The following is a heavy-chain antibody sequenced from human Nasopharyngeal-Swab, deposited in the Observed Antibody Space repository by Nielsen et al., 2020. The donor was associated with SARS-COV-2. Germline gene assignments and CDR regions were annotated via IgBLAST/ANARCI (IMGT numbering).Heavy chain of an antibody. J-gene: IGHJ3*02. V-gene: IGHV3-30-3*01. CDR2: MSYDGSNK. D-gene: IGHD6-13*01. CDR1: GFTFSSYA. CDR3: ARARPRLSRSIAAAGLDTFDI. Sequence: GGSLRLYCEASGFTFSSYAMHWVRQAPGKGLGWVAFMSYDGSNKYYADSVKGRFTISRDNSNNTLYLQMSSLRPEDTAVYFCARARPRLSRSIAAAGLDTFDIWGQGTMVTVSS.